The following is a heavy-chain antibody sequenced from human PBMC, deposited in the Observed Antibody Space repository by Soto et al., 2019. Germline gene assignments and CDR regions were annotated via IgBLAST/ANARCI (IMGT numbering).Heavy chain of an antibody. J-gene: IGHJ4*02. CDR3: ARESEDLTSNFDY. CDR1: GFTFSNYW. Sequence: GGSLRLSCAASGFTFSNYWMHWVRQTPGMGLVWVSRINSDGTSTTYADSVKGRFTVSRDNAKKTLYLQMNSLRAEDTAVYYCARESEDLTSNFDYWGQGTPVTVSS. V-gene: IGHV3-74*01. CDR2: INSDGTST.